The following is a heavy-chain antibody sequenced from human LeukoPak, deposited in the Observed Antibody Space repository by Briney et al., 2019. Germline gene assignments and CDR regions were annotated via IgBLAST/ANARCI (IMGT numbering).Heavy chain of an antibody. CDR2: IKSKTDGGTT. D-gene: IGHD6-19*01. CDR1: GFTFSNAW. Sequence: GGSLRLSCAASGFTFSNAWMSWVRQAPGKGLEWVGRIKSKTDGGTTDYAAPVKGRFTISRDDSKNTLYLQMNSLKTEDTAVYYCQGLIAVAGTSTSDYWGQGTLVTVSS. V-gene: IGHV3-15*01. J-gene: IGHJ4*02. CDR3: QGLIAVAGTSTSDY.